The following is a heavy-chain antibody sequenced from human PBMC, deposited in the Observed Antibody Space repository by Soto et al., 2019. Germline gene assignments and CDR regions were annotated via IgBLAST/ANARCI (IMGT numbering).Heavy chain of an antibody. D-gene: IGHD2-15*01. J-gene: IGHJ6*02. CDR1: GDTVSSNSVA. Sequence: SQTLSLTCVGSGDTVSSNSVAWNWVRHSPSRGLEWLGRTYYRSRWYSDYAVSVRSRIDINADTSKNQVSLQLNSVTPEDTAVYYCARAEEDSDYYYYGMDVSAQGTTVTVS. V-gene: IGHV6-1*01. CDR3: ARAEEDSDYYYYGMDV. CDR2: TYYRSRWYS.